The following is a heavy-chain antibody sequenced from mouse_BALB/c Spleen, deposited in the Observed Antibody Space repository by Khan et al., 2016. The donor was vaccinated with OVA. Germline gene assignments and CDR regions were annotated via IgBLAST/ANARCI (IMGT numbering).Heavy chain of an antibody. Sequence: EVQLQESGPGLVKPSQSLSLTCTVTGYSITSGYAWNWIRQFPGNKLEWMGYISYSGVTSYTPSLKSRISITRDTSKNQFFLQLTSVTTEDTATSCCARGNDYGYYFDYWGQGTTLTVSS. V-gene: IGHV3-2*02. D-gene: IGHD1-1*01. CDR2: ISYSGVT. CDR3: ARGNDYGYYFDY. J-gene: IGHJ2*01. CDR1: GYSITSGYA.